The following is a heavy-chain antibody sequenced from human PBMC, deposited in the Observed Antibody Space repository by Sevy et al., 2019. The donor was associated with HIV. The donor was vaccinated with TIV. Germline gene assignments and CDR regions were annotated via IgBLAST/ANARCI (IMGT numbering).Heavy chain of an antibody. CDR1: GFSFSNYW. D-gene: IGHD4-4*01. CDR2: IKRDGSEK. V-gene: IGHV3-7*01. J-gene: IGHJ6*02. CDR3: ARDPTDKGMDV. Sequence: GGSLRLSCAASGFSFSNYWMSWVRQAPGKGLEWVANIKRDGSEKYYVASVKGRFTISRDNAKTSLFLQMNSLRAEDTAVYYCARDPTDKGMDVWGQWTTVTVSS.